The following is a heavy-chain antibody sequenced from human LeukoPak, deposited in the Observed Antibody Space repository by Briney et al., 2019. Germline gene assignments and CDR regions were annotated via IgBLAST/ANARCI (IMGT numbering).Heavy chain of an antibody. CDR1: GFTFSNFA. Sequence: TAGGSLRLSCAASGFTFSNFAMTWVRQAPGKGLEWVSSIVGSSRTYYADSLKGRFTISRDNAKNSLYLQMNSLRAEDTAAYYCARIGAGSSRDYWGQGTLVTVSS. CDR2: IVGSSRT. CDR3: ARIGAGSSRDY. D-gene: IGHD6-13*01. J-gene: IGHJ4*02. V-gene: IGHV3-69-1*01.